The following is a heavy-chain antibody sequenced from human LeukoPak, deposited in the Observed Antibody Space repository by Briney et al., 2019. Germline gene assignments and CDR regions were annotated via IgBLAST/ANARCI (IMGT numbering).Heavy chain of an antibody. J-gene: IGHJ4*02. CDR1: GFTFSNYE. D-gene: IGHD1-26*01. CDR3: ARPYYVAANYYFDY. Sequence: GGSLRLSCAASGFTFSNYEMNWVRQAPRKGLEWVSYISGRGDVIYYADSVKGRFTISRDNAKNSLYLQMNSLRAEDTAVYYCARPYYVAANYYFDYWGQGTLVTVSS. CDR2: ISGRGDVI. V-gene: IGHV3-48*03.